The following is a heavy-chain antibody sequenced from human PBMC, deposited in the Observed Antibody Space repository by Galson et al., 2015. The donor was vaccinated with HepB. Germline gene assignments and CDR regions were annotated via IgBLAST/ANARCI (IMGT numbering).Heavy chain of an antibody. CDR3: ARDYIAARHQAYFFFDY. Sequence: SLRLSCAASGFTFSSYGMHWVRQAPGKGLEWVAVIWYDGSNKYYADSVKGRFTISRDNSKNTLYLQMNSLRAEDRAVYYCARDYIAARHQAYFFFDYWGQGTLVTVSS. J-gene: IGHJ4*02. V-gene: IGHV3-33*01. CDR2: IWYDGSNK. D-gene: IGHD6-6*01. CDR1: GFTFSSYG.